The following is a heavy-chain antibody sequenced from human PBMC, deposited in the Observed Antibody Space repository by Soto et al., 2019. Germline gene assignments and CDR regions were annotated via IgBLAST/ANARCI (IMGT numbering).Heavy chain of an antibody. CDR3: AKLSSSLEWPPFDL. J-gene: IGHJ5*02. V-gene: IGHV3-30*18. CDR2: ISSDGSNR. Sequence: QVKLVESGGGVVQPGRSLRLSCTTSGFTFRSYGMHWVRQAPGKRLEWVAVISSDGSNRDYVDSVKGRFTISRVNYRSMVDLQVASLRLEDTGAYYGAKLSSSLEWPPFDLWGHGTLVTVS. D-gene: IGHD3-3*01. CDR1: GFTFRSYG.